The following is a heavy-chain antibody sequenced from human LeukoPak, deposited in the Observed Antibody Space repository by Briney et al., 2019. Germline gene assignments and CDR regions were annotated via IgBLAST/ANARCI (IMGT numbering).Heavy chain of an antibody. CDR1: GGSISSGGYY. Sequence: SETLSLTCTVSGGSISSGGYYWSWIRQHPGKGLEWIGYIYYSGSTYYNPSLKSRVTISVDTSKNQFSLKLSSVTAADTAVYYCARGPNYDYVWGSYRPYFDYWAREPWSPSPQ. D-gene: IGHD3-16*02. V-gene: IGHV4-31*03. J-gene: IGHJ4*02. CDR3: ARGPNYDYVWGSYRPYFDY. CDR2: IYYSGST.